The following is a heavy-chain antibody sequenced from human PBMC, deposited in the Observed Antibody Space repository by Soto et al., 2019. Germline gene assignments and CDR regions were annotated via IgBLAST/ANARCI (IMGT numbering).Heavy chain of an antibody. V-gene: IGHV2-5*01. CDR3: AHRHMLARIGGGVWFDP. Sequence: QITLKESGPTLVKPTQTLTLTCTFSGFSLSTSGVGVGWIRQPPGKALEWLALIYWNDDKRYSPSLKSRLTITKDTSKNQVVLTMTNMDPVDTATYYCAHRHMLARIGGGVWFDPWGQGTLVTVSS. CDR1: GFSLSTSGVG. CDR2: IYWNDDK. D-gene: IGHD2-8*01. J-gene: IGHJ5*02.